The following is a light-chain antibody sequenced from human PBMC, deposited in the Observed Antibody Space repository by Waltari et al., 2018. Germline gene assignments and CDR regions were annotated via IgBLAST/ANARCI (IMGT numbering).Light chain of an antibody. CDR3: QQYDNYWT. Sequence: DIQMTQSPSTLSASVADRITITCRASQSITNWFAWYQQKPGKAPKLLIYKASNLESGVPSRFSGSGAGTEFTLTISSLQPDDFATYYCQQYDNYWTFGQGTKVEIK. V-gene: IGKV1-5*03. CDR2: KAS. J-gene: IGKJ1*01. CDR1: QSITNW.